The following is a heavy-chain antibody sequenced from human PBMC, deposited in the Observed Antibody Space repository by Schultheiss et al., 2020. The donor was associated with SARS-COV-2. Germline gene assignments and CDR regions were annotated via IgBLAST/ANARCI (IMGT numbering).Heavy chain of an antibody. D-gene: IGHD3-22*01. V-gene: IGHV4-39*01. CDR3: ARRRVSGSRRDY. J-gene: IGHJ4*02. Sequence: SQTLSLTCTVSGGSISSYYWGWIRQPPGKGLEWIGSIYYSGSTYYNPSLKSRVTISVDTSKNQFSLKLSSVTAADTAVYYCARRRVSGSRRDYWGQGTLVTVSS. CDR1: GGSISSYY. CDR2: IYYSGST.